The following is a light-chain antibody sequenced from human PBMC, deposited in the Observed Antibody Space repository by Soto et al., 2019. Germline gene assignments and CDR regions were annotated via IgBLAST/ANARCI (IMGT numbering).Light chain of an antibody. V-gene: IGKV3-11*01. J-gene: IGKJ1*01. CDR2: DAS. Sequence: EIVLTQSPATLSLSPGERATLSCRASQSVSSYLAWYQQKPGQAPRLLIYDASNKATGIPARFSSSGSGTDFTLTISSLEPEDFAVYYCQQRSNWPRTFGQGTQVDIK. CDR3: QQRSNWPRT. CDR1: QSVSSY.